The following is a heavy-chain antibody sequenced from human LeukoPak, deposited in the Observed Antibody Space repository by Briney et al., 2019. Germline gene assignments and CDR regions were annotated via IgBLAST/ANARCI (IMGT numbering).Heavy chain of an antibody. V-gene: IGHV3-21*01. Sequence: GGSLRLSCAASGFTFSSYSMNWVRQAPGKGLEWVSSISSSSSYIYYADSVKGRFTISRDNAKNSLYLQMNSLRAEDTAVYYCAKVTLLSNYGRDYWGQGTLVTVSS. CDR2: ISSSSSYI. CDR3: AKVTLLSNYGRDY. J-gene: IGHJ4*02. D-gene: IGHD4-17*01. CDR1: GFTFSSYS.